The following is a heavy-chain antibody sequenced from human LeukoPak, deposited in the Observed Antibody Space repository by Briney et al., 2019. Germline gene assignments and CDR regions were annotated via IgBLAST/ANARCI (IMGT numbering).Heavy chain of an antibody. CDR3: ARVYYYDSSGYLNPFDY. V-gene: IGHV3-30*02. D-gene: IGHD3-22*01. Sequence: GGSLRLFCAASGFTFSSYGMHWVRQAPGKGLEWVAFIRYDGSNKYYADSVKGRFTISRDNSKNTLYLQMNSLRAEDTAVYYCARVYYYDSSGYLNPFDYWGQGTLVTVSS. CDR1: GFTFSSYG. CDR2: IRYDGSNK. J-gene: IGHJ4*02.